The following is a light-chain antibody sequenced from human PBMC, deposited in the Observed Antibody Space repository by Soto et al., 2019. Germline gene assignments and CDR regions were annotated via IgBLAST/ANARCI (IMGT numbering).Light chain of an antibody. CDR1: QSISSW. J-gene: IGKJ1*01. CDR3: QQYNSYPWT. Sequence: DVQMTQSPSTLSASVGDRVTIACRASQSISSWLAWYQQKPGKAPKLLIYKASTLEIGVPSNFSGSGSGTEFTLTISSLQPEDFATYYCQQYNSYPWTFGQGTRVDVK. CDR2: KAS. V-gene: IGKV1-5*03.